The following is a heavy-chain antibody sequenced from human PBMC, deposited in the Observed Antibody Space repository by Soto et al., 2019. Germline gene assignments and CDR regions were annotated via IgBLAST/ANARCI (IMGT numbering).Heavy chain of an antibody. J-gene: IGHJ6*02. CDR2: ISSLSSNI. Sequence: GGSLRLSCTASGFSFSDYSMNWVRQAPGKGLQWVAYISSLSSNIRYADSVKGRFTISRDNSKSTLYLQMNSLRAEDTALYYCAKGRSYYYYYGVDVWGQGTTVTVSS. CDR1: GFSFSDYS. CDR3: AKGRSYYYYYGVDV. V-gene: IGHV3-48*01.